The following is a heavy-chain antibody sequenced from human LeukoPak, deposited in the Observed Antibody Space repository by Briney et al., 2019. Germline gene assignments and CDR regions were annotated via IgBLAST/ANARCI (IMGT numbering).Heavy chain of an antibody. CDR1: GYTFTGYG. Sequence: GASVKVSCKASGYTFTGYGISWVRQAPGQGLEWMGWITTYNGNTNFAQKVQGRVTMTTDTSTSTAYMELRSLRAYDTSVCYCARCILATCRYLPSFDFWGQGTLVTVSS. V-gene: IGHV1-18*01. CDR2: ITTYNGNT. J-gene: IGHJ4*02. CDR3: ARCILATCRYLPSFDF. D-gene: IGHD3-3*02.